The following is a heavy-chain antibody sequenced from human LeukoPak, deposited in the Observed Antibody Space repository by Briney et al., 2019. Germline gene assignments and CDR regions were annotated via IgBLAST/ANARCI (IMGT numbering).Heavy chain of an antibody. Sequence: GGSLRLSCAASGFTFSSYEMNWVRQAPGKGLEWVSYISSSAGTTYYADSVKGRFTISGDNAKNSLYLQMNSLRAEDTAVYHCAKDPSYWGQGALVTVSS. J-gene: IGHJ4*02. V-gene: IGHV3-48*03. CDR1: GFTFSSYE. CDR3: AKDPSY. CDR2: ISSSAGTT.